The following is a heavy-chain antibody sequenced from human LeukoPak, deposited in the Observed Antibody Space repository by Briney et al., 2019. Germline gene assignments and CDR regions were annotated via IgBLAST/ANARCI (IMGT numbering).Heavy chain of an antibody. V-gene: IGHV3-21*01. CDR3: ARKEASGSYHPIDY. D-gene: IGHD3-10*01. CDR2: ISSSSSYI. Sequence: PGGSLRLSCAASGFTFSSYSMNWVRQAPGKGLEWASSISSSSSYIYYADSVKGRFTISRDNAKNSLYLQMNSLRAKDTAVYYCARKEASGSYHPIDYWGQGTLVTVSS. CDR1: GFTFSSYS. J-gene: IGHJ4*02.